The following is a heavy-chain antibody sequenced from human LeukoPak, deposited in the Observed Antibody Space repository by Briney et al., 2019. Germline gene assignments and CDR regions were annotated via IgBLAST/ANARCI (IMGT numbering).Heavy chain of an antibody. D-gene: IGHD3-16*01. CDR1: GYTFTNYY. Sequence: AASVKVSCKASGYTFTNYYIHCMRQAPGQGLEWMGVNLPGGGSTSYAQKFQGRVTMTRDMSTNTVYMVLSSLRSEDTAVYYCARSSFLWYFDSWGQGTLVTVSS. J-gene: IGHJ4*02. V-gene: IGHV1-46*01. CDR2: NLPGGGST. CDR3: ARSSFLWYFDS.